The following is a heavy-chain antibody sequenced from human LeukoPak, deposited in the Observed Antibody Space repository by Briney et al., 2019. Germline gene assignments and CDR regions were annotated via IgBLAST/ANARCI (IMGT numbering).Heavy chain of an antibody. Sequence: GGSLRLSCAASGFTLSSYWMHWVRQAPGKGLVWVSRINSDGSSTSYADSVKGRFTISRDNAKNTLYLQMNSLRAEDTAVYYCARAYYYDSSGYYSYYYYGMDVWGQGTTVTVSS. CDR2: INSDGSST. D-gene: IGHD3-22*01. CDR3: ARAYYYDSSGYYSYYYYGMDV. J-gene: IGHJ6*02. V-gene: IGHV3-74*01. CDR1: GFTLSSYW.